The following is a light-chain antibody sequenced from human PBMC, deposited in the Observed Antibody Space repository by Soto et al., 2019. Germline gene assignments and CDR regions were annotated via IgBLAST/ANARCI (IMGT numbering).Light chain of an antibody. CDR3: QTWGTGIHVV. V-gene: IGLV4-69*01. J-gene: IGLJ2*01. Sequence: QLVLTQSPSVSASLGASVKLTCTLSSGHSSYAIAWHQQQPEKGPRYLMKLDSDGSHTKGDAIPDRFSGSSSGAERYLTISSLQSEDEADYYCQTWGTGIHVVFGGGTKVTVL. CDR2: LDSDGSH. CDR1: SGHSSYA.